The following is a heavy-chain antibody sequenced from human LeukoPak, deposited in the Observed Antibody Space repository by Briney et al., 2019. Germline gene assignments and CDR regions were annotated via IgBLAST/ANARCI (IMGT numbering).Heavy chain of an antibody. CDR2: MNPNSGNT. J-gene: IGHJ3*02. CDR1: GYTFTSYD. V-gene: IGHV1-8*03. D-gene: IGHD3-3*01. CDR3: VRAGSITIFGVVIMAAFDI. Sequence: GASVKVSCKASGYTFTSYDINWVRQATGQGLEWMGWMNPNSGNTGYAQKFQGRVTITRNTSISTAYMELSSLRSEDTAVYYCVRAGSITIFGVVIMAAFDIWGQGTMVTVSS.